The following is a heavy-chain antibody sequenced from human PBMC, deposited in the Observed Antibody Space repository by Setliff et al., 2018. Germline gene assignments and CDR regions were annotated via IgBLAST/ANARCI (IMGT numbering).Heavy chain of an antibody. CDR1: GGSVRGYD. CDR2: MYYSGDT. J-gene: IGHJ4*02. Sequence: PSETLSLTCTVPGGSVRGYDWSWIRQPPGKGLEWIGYMYYSGDTNYNPSLKSRVTISVDTSKNQFSLELRSVTAADTAVYYCARLPPLHTPMALTFDYWGQGILVTVSS. V-gene: IGHV4-59*08. CDR3: ARLPPLHTPMALTFDY. D-gene: IGHD5-18*01.